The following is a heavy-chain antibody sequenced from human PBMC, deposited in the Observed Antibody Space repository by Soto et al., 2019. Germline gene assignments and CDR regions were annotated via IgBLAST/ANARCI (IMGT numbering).Heavy chain of an antibody. CDR1: GFPFSDSY. J-gene: IGHJ5*02. Sequence: QMQLVESGGGLVKPGGSLRLSCAASGFPFSDSYMAWIRQAPGKGLEEIATISSTGSTPYYAHSVKGRFTISRDNAQNSLYLEMNNLRAEDTAVYYCARGQQLVANWLDPWGQGILVTVSS. CDR2: ISSTGSTP. V-gene: IGHV3-11*01. D-gene: IGHD6-6*01. CDR3: ARGQQLVANWLDP.